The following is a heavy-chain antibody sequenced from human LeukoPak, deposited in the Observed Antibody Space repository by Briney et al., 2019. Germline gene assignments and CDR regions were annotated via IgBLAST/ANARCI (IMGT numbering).Heavy chain of an antibody. D-gene: IGHD1-26*01. V-gene: IGHV3-30*02. CDR1: GFTFSSYG. CDR2: IRYDGSNK. J-gene: IGHJ3*02. Sequence: GGSLRLSCAASGFTFSSYGMHWVRQAPGKGLEWVAFIRYDGSNKYYADSVKGRFTISRDNSKNTLYLRMNSLRAEDTAVYYCAKGGSRDDAFDIWGQGTMVTVSS. CDR3: AKGGSRDDAFDI.